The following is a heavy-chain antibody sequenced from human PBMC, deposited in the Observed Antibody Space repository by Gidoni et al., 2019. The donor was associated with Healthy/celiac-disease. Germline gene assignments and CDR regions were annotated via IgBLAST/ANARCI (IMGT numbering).Heavy chain of an antibody. Sequence: QVQLQESGPGLVKPSETLSLTCTVSGVSISSYYWSCIRQPPGKGLEWIGYIYYSGSTNYNPSLKGGVTISVDTSKNQFSLKLSSVTAADTAVYYCARVRGYESSDIWFDPWGQGTLVTVSS. V-gene: IGHV4-59*01. J-gene: IGHJ5*02. D-gene: IGHD5-12*01. CDR2: IYYSGST. CDR1: GVSISSYY. CDR3: ARVRGYESSDIWFDP.